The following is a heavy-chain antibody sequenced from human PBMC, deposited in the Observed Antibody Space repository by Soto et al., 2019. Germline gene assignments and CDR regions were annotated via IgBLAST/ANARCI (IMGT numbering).Heavy chain of an antibody. V-gene: IGHV3-23*01. J-gene: IGHJ6*02. Sequence: EVKVLESGGDLVQPGGSLRLSCVASGFTFSEYAMTWVRQAPGKGLDWVSSVSANGDITYYADSVKGRFTISRDNSNNTLLLQMNSLRAEDTALYYCARGDRGGSGSPASYYCSGLDVWGQGTTVIVSS. CDR3: ARGDRGGSGSPASYYCSGLDV. CDR2: VSANGDIT. D-gene: IGHD3-10*01. CDR1: GFTFSEYA.